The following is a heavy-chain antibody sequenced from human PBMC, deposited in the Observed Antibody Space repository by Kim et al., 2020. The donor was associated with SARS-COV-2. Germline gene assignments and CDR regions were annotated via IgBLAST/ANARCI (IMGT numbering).Heavy chain of an antibody. CDR2: INDDGSYT. J-gene: IGHJ4*02. Sequence: GGSLRLSCVASGFIFSNHWMTWVRQAPGKGLEWVANINDDGSYTSYMDSVRGRFTISRDNAKNLVHLQMNSLGVDDTAVYYCARDQDSDWSPEVDLHSWGLGTPVTVSS. CDR3: ARDQDSDWSPEVDLHS. CDR1: GFIFSNHW. V-gene: IGHV3-7*03. D-gene: IGHD3-9*01.